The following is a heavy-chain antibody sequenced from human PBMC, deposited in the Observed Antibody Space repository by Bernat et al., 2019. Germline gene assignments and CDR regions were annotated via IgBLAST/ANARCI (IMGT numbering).Heavy chain of an antibody. J-gene: IGHJ6*03. Sequence: QVQLVESGGGVVQPGTSLRLSCAASGSTFSSYSMHWVRQAPGKGLEWVALMSYDGSNKYYADSLKGRFTISRDNSKNTLYLQMNSLRVEDTAVYYCAGALGIYYSYYYMDVWGKGTTVTVSS. CDR1: GSTFSSYS. CDR2: MSYDGSNK. CDR3: AGALGIYYSYYYMDV. V-gene: IGHV3-30*01. D-gene: IGHD2-15*01.